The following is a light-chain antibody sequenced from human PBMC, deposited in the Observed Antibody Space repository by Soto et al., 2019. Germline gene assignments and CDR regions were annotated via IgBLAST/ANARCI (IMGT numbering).Light chain of an antibody. J-gene: IGKJ4*01. CDR3: QQYGSSPLT. CDR1: QSISGRY. Sequence: PGERASLSCRASQSISGRYLAWYQQKPGQAPRLLIYDASSRATGIPDRFSGSGSGTDFILTISRLKPEDFAVYYCQQYGSSPLTFGGGTKVEIK. V-gene: IGKV3-20*01. CDR2: DAS.